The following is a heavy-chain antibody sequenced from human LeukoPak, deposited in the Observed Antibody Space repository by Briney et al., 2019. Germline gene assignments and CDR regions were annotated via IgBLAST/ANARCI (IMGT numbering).Heavy chain of an antibody. CDR2: IYNRGSI. J-gene: IGHJ4*02. CDR3: ARLVSTKDYFDY. D-gene: IGHD5/OR15-5a*01. Sequence: ASETLSLTCTVSGGSISSYYWNWIRQPPAKGLEWIGYIYNRGSINYNPSLKRRVTISVATSKNQFSLNLSSVTAADTAVYYCARLVSTKDYFDYWGQGTLVTVSS. V-gene: IGHV4-59*01. CDR1: GGSISSYY.